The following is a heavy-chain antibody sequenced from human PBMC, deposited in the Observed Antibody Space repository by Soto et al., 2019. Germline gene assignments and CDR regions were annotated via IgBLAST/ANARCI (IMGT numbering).Heavy chain of an antibody. CDR1: GFTVSSNY. Sequence: EVQLVESGGGLVQPGGSLRLSCAASGFTVSSNYMSWVRQAPGKGLEWVSVIYSGGSTYYADSVKGRFTISRDNSKNTLYLQMNSLRAEDTAVYYCAREMRLSYDAFDIWGQGTMVTVSS. D-gene: IGHD3-16*02. CDR3: AREMRLSYDAFDI. CDR2: IYSGGST. V-gene: IGHV3-66*01. J-gene: IGHJ3*02.